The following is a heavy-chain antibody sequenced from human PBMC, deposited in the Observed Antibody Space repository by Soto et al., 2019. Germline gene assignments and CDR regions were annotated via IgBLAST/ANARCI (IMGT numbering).Heavy chain of an antibody. CDR2: ISGSGGST. D-gene: IGHD3-3*01. J-gene: IGHJ4*02. Sequence: XGALRLSCAASGFTFSRYAMSCVRHSPGKWLEWVSAISGSGGSTYYADSVKGRFTISRDNSKNTLYLQMNSLRAEDTAVYYCAKVVPGLVIIHIQAYFEYWGQATLVNVS. CDR3: AKVVPGLVIIHIQAYFEY. V-gene: IGHV3-23*01. CDR1: GFTFSRYA.